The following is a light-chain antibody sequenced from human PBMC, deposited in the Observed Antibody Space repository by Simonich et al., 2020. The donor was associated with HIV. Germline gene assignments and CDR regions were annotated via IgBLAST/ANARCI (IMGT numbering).Light chain of an antibody. CDR3: QQYYSTPPT. CDR2: WAS. J-gene: IGKJ3*01. CDR1: QSLLYSSNNTNY. V-gene: IGKV4-1*01. Sequence: DIVMTQSPDSLAVSLGERATINCKSSQSLLYSSNNTNYLAWYQQKPGQPPKLLIYWASTRESGVPARFSGRGSGTDFTLTISSLQAEDVAVYYCQQYYSTPPTFGPGTKVDIK.